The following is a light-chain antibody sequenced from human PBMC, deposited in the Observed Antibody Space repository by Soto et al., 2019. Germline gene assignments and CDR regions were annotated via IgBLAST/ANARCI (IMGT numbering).Light chain of an antibody. V-gene: IGLV2-14*01. J-gene: IGLJ1*01. CDR1: SSDVGGYNY. CDR3: SSYTSTSTYV. Sequence: QSALTQPASVSGSPGQSIAISCTGTSSDVGGYNYVCWYQQHPGKAPKLMIYDVSNRPSGVSDRFSGSKSGNTASLTISGIQAEDEADYYCSSYTSTSTYVFGTGTNVTVL. CDR2: DVS.